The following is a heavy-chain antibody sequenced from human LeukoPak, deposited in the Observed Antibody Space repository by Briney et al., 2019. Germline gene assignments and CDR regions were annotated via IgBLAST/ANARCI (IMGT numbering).Heavy chain of an antibody. V-gene: IGHV2-5*02. CDR3: AHSWAGTSIVRATNFDY. J-gene: IGHJ4*02. CDR1: GFSLSTSGVG. D-gene: IGHD1-26*01. CDR2: IYWDDDK. Sequence: ESGPTLVKPTQTLTLTCTFSGFSLSTSGVGVGWIRQPPGKALEWLALIYWDDDKRYSPSLKSRLTITKDTSKNQVVLTMTNMDPVDTATYYCAHSWAGTSIVRATNFDYWGQGTLVTVSS.